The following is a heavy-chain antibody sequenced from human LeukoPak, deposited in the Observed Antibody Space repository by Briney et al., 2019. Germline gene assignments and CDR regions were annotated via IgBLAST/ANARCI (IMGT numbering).Heavy chain of an antibody. CDR1: GYTFSSYG. CDR2: ISAYNGNT. CDR3: PRDRDGDYDYYYYYGMDV. D-gene: IGHD4-17*01. V-gene: IGHV1-18*01. Sequence: ASVNVSCKASGYTFSSYGISWVRQAPGQGLEWMGWISAYNGNTNYAQKLQGRVTMTTDTSTSTASMELRSLRSDDTAVYYCPRDRDGDYDYYYYYGMDVWGQGTTVTVSS. J-gene: IGHJ6*02.